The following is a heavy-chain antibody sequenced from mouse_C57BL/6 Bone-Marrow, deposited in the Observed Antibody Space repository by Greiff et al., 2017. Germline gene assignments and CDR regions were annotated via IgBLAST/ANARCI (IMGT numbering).Heavy chain of an antibody. CDR3: ARHYYGSSYVYFDY. V-gene: IGHV1-85*01. J-gene: IGHJ2*01. Sequence: VQLVESGPELVKPGASVKLSCKASGYTFTSYDINWVKQRPGQGLEWIGWIYPRDGSTKYNEKFKGKATLTVDTSSSTAYMELHSLTSDDSAVYFCARHYYGSSYVYFDYWGQGTTLTVSS. D-gene: IGHD1-1*01. CDR2: IYPRDGST. CDR1: GYTFTSYD.